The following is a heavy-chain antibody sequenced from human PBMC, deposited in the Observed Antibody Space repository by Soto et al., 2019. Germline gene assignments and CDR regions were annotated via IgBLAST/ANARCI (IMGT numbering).Heavy chain of an antibody. V-gene: IGHV3-74*01. CDR1: GFTFSNSW. Sequence: EVQLEESGGGLVQPGGSLRLSCVASGFTFSNSWMHWVRQTPGKGLVWVSRINSDASVINYADSVRGRFTISRDNTKNTVYLQMHSLRAEDTALYYCGRYKVKSGTGDYWGQGTLVTVSS. J-gene: IGHJ4*02. CDR3: GRYKVKSGTGDY. D-gene: IGHD1-26*01. CDR2: INSDASVI.